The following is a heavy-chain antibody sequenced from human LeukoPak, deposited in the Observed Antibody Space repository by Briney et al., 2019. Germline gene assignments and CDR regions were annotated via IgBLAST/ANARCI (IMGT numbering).Heavy chain of an antibody. CDR1: GFTFSSYA. V-gene: IGHV3-23*01. CDR2: ISGSGGST. Sequence: GGSLRLSCAASGFTFSSYAMSWVRQAPGKGLEWVSAISGSGGSTYYADSVKGRFTISRDNSKNTLYLQMNSLRAEDTAVYYCAKDSSRIVVVTATHWGQGTLVTVSS. J-gene: IGHJ4*02. CDR3: AKDSSRIVVVTATH. D-gene: IGHD2-21*02.